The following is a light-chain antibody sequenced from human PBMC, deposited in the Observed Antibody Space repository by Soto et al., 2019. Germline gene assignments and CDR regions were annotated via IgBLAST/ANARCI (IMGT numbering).Light chain of an antibody. CDR2: DAS. V-gene: IGKV3-11*01. CDR1: QSVDNY. CDR3: HHRNRWPYT. J-gene: IGKJ2*01. Sequence: DIVLTQSPVTLSLSPRQISTLSCRASQSVDNYLLWFQQTPGQAPRLLIYDASNRAAGIPARFSGSGSGTDFTLTISSLEAEDFAVYFCHHRNRWPYTFGRGTKLEIK.